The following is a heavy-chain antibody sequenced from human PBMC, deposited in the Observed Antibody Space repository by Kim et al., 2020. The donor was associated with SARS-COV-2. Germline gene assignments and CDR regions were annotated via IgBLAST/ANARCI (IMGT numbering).Heavy chain of an antibody. J-gene: IGHJ4*02. Sequence: SYEQKFQGRVTMTRDTSTSTVYMELSSLRSEDTAVYYCARDHTVTNNFDYWGQGTLVTVSS. V-gene: IGHV1-46*01. D-gene: IGHD4-17*01. CDR3: ARDHTVTNNFDY.